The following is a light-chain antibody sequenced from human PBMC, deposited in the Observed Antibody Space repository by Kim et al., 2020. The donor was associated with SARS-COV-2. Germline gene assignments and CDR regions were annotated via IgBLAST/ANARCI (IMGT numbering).Light chain of an antibody. J-gene: IGKJ5*01. V-gene: IGKV1-39*01. CDR3: HQSYGNPT. CDR2: GAS. CDR1: QSISTH. Sequence: SASVGDRVTITCRASQSISTHLNWYQQKPGKAPKLLIYGASSLQSGVPSRLSGSGSGTDFTLTISSLHPEDFATYYCHQSYGNPTFGQGTRLEIK.